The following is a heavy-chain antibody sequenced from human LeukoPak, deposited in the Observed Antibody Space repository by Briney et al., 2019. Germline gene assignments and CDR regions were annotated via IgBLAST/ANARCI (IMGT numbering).Heavy chain of an antibody. CDR3: ARDGHRRYHYDSSGREDAFDI. V-gene: IGHV1-2*02. J-gene: IGHJ3*02. Sequence: ASVKVSCKASGYIFTGYYMRWVRQASGQGLEWKGWINPNSGDTNYAQKLQGRVTMTRDTSTSTAYMELRSLRSDDTAVYYCARDGHRRYHYDSSGREDAFDIWGQGTMVTVSS. CDR1: GYIFTGYY. CDR2: INPNSGDT. D-gene: IGHD3-22*01.